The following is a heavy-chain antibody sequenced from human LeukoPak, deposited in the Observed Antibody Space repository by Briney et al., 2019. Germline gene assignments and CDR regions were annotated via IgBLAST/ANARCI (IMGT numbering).Heavy chain of an antibody. CDR3: TTFNKDWEYFDY. J-gene: IGHJ4*02. CDR1: GLTFNNAW. CDR2: IKSNIDGGTT. D-gene: IGHD1-26*01. V-gene: IGHV3-15*01. Sequence: GGSLRLSCAASGLTFNNAWMSWVRQAPGKGLEWVGRIKSNIDGGTTDHAAPVKGRFTISRDDSKNTLFLQMSRLKTDDTAVYYCTTFNKDWEYFDYWGQGTLVTVSS.